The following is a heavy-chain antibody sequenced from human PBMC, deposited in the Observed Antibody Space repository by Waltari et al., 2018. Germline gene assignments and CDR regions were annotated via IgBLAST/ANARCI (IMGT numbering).Heavy chain of an antibody. J-gene: IGHJ4*02. CDR3: ARASERIFGAHGRYFDY. V-gene: IGHV4-30-4*08. Sequence: QVQLQESGPGLVKPSQTLSLTCTVSGGSISSGDYYWSWIRQPPGKGLEWIGYIYYSGSTYSNPSLTSRVTISVDTSKNQFSLKLSSVTAADTAVYYCARASERIFGAHGRYFDYWGQGTLVTVSS. CDR2: IYYSGST. CDR1: GGSISSGDYY. D-gene: IGHD3-3*01.